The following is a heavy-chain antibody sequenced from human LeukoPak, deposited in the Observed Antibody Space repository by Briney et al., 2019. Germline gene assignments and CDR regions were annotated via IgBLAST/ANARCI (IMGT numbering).Heavy chain of an antibody. CDR2: INPSGGST. CDR3: ARETRYGDYVVGWFDP. D-gene: IGHD4-17*01. J-gene: IGHJ5*02. CDR1: GYTFTSYY. Sequence: ASVKVSCKASGYTFTSYYIHWVRQAPGQGLQWMGIINPSGGSTNYAQKFQGRVTMTRDTSTSTVYMELSSLRSEDTAVYYCARETRYGDYVVGWFDPWGQGTLVTVSS. V-gene: IGHV1-46*01.